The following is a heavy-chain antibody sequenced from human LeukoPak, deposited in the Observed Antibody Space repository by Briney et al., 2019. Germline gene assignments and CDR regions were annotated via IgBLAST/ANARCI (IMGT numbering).Heavy chain of an antibody. CDR2: IYSGGST. J-gene: IGHJ4*02. V-gene: IGHV3-53*01. CDR1: GFTVSSNY. Sequence: GGSLRLSCAASGFTVSSNYMSWVRQAPGKGLEWVSVIYSGGSTYYADSVKGRFTISRDNSKNTLYLQMNSLGAEDTAVYYCARDGGMGATYYFDYWGQGTLVTVSS. CDR3: ARDGGMGATYYFDY. D-gene: IGHD1-26*01.